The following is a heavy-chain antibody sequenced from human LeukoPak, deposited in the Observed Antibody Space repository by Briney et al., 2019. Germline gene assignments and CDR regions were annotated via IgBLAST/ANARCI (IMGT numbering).Heavy chain of an antibody. V-gene: IGHV3-33*01. CDR2: IWYDGSNK. Sequence: GGSLRLSCAASGFTFSSYGMHWVRQAPGKGLEWVAVIWYDGSNKYYADSVKGRFTISRDNSKNTLYLQMNSLRAEDTAVYYCAREGDTAMVIPYYFDYWGQGTLVTVSS. CDR1: GFTFSSYG. J-gene: IGHJ4*02. CDR3: AREGDTAMVIPYYFDY. D-gene: IGHD5-18*01.